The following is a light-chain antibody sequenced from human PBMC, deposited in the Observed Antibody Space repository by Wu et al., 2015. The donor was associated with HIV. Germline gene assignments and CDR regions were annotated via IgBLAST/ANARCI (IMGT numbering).Light chain of an antibody. V-gene: IGKV3D-15*01. CDR1: RSVSGT. J-gene: IGKJ1*01. Sequence: EIVLTQFPATLSSSPGESVTLSCRASRSVSGTLAWYQQKPGQALRLLIYDATNRATGIPARFSGSGSGTEFTLTISSMQSEDSALYYCQQYNSWPPALTFGQGTRVEIK. CDR3: QQYNSWPPALT. CDR2: DAT.